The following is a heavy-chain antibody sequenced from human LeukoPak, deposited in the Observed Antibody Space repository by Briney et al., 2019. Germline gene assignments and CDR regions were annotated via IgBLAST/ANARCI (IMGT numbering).Heavy chain of an antibody. J-gene: IGHJ4*02. CDR1: GYTFTSYY. D-gene: IGHD1-26*01. Sequence: ASVKVSCKASGYTFTSYYMHWVRQAPGQGLEWMGIINPSGGSTSYAQKFQGRVTMTRDMPTSTVYMELSSLRSEDTAVYYCARASIVGATNYFALHYWGQGTLVTVSS. CDR2: INPSGGST. CDR3: ARASIVGATNYFALHY. V-gene: IGHV1-46*01.